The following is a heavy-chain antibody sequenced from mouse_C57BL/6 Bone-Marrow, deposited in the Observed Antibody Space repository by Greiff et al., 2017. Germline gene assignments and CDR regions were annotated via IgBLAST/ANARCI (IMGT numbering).Heavy chain of an antibody. V-gene: IGHV1-69*01. J-gene: IGHJ2*01. D-gene: IGHD1-1*01. Sequence: VQLQQPGAELVMPGASVKLSCKASGYTFTSYWMHWVKQRPGQGLEWIGEIDPSDSYTNYNQKFKGKSTLTVDKSSSTSYMQLSSLTSEDSAVYYGARDYGSRFDYWGQGTTLTVSS. CDR1: GYTFTSYW. CDR2: IDPSDSYT. CDR3: ARDYGSRFDY.